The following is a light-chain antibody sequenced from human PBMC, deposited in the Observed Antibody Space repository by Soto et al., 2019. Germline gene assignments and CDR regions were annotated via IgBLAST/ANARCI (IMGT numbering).Light chain of an antibody. V-gene: IGLV2-23*02. CDR3: CSAANTPSAVV. J-gene: IGLJ2*01. CDR2: EVT. Sequence: QSVLTQPASVSGSPGQSITISCTGTSSDVRNYNLVSWYQHHPGTAPKLMVYEVTKRPSGVSSRFSGSKSGNTASLTISGLLAEDEADYYCCSAANTPSAVVFGGGAKLTVL. CDR1: SSDVRNYNL.